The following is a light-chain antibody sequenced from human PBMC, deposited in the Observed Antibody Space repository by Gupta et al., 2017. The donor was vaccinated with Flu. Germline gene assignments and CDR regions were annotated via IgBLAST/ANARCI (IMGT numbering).Light chain of an antibody. J-gene: IGLJ1*01. CDR2: EVS. V-gene: IGLV2-18*02. Sequence: PPFTAPKLMIYEVSNRPSGVPDRFSGSKSGNTASLTISGLQGEDEADYYCSSYTTSYTYVFGTGTKVTVL. CDR3: SSYTTSYTYV.